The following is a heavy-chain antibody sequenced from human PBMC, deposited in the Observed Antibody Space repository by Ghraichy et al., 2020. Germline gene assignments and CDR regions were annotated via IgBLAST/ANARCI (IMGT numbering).Heavy chain of an antibody. Sequence: SETLSLTCTVSGGSVTSGSYFWSWIRQPPGKTLEWLGYIYYNGTTNYNPSLKSRVTMTVDTSKNQFSLGLSSATAADTAVYFCATTWGIGIPFFDYWGQGILVTVSS. J-gene: IGHJ4*02. CDR3: ATTWGIGIPFFDY. CDR2: IYYNGTT. V-gene: IGHV4-61*01. CDR1: GGSVTSGSYF. D-gene: IGHD3-16*01.